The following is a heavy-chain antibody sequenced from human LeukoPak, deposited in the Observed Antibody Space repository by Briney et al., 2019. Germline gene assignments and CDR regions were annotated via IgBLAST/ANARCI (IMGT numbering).Heavy chain of an antibody. J-gene: IGHJ4*02. D-gene: IGHD3-3*01. V-gene: IGHV3-30*04. CDR3: AKGAYYAD. CDR2: ISYDGSNK. CDR1: GFTFSRYG. Sequence: PGGSLRLSCAASGFTFSRYGMHWVRQAPGKGLEWVTAISYDGSNKYYADSVKGRFTSSRDNSKNTLYLQMNSLRAEDTAVYYCAKGAYYADWGQGTLVTVSS.